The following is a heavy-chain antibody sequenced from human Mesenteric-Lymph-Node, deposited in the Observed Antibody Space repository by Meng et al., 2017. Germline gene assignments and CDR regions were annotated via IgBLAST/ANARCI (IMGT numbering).Heavy chain of an antibody. CDR2: IYYSGST. J-gene: IGHJ4*02. CDR1: GGSISSYY. Sequence: SETLSLTCTVSGGSISSYYWSWIRQPPGKGLEWIGYIYYSGSTNYNPSLKSRVTISVDTSKNQFSLKLSSVTAADTAVYYCARGGTYCSGGSCFYFDYWGQGTLVTVSS. CDR3: ARGGTYCSGGSCFYFDY. D-gene: IGHD2-15*01. V-gene: IGHV4-59*12.